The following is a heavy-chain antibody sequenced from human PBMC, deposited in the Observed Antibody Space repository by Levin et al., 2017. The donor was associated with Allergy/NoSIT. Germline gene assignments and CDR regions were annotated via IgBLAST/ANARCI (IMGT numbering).Heavy chain of an antibody. CDR3: ARDKGAATFSGNGMDV. D-gene: IGHD2/OR15-2a*01. J-gene: IGHJ6*02. V-gene: IGHV3-48*03. CDR1: GFTFSSYE. CDR2: ISSSGSTI. Sequence: GESLKISCAASGFTFSSYEMNWVRQAPGKGLEWVSYISSSGSTIYYADSVKGRFTISRDNAKNSLYLQMNSLRAEDTAVYYCARDKGAATFSGNGMDVWGQGTTVTVSS.